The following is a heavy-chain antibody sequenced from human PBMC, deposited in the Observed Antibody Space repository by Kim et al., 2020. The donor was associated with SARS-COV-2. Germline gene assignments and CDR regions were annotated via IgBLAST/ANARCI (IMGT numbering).Heavy chain of an antibody. CDR3: ARDFGSGAFDI. D-gene: IGHD2-15*01. J-gene: IGHJ3*02. Sequence: STKYYADYVKGRFTISRENAKNSLYLQMNSLRAEDTAVYYCARDFGSGAFDIWGQGTMVTVSS. V-gene: IGHV3-48*01. CDR2: STK.